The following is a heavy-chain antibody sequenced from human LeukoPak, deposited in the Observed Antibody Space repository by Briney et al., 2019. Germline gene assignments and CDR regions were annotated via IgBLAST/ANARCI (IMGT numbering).Heavy chain of an antibody. CDR3: AREVVESVPAAMGGYGMDV. Sequence: PGRSLRLSCAASGFTFSSYAMHWVRQAPGKGLEWVAVISYDGSNKYYADSVKGRSTISRDNSKNTLYLQMNSLRAEDTAVYYCAREVVESVPAAMGGYGMDVWGQGTTVTVSS. CDR1: GFTFSSYA. CDR2: ISYDGSNK. J-gene: IGHJ6*02. V-gene: IGHV3-30-3*01. D-gene: IGHD2-2*01.